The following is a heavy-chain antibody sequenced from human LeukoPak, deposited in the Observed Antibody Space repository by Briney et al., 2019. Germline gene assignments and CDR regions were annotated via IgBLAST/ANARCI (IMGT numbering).Heavy chain of an antibody. Sequence: GGSLRLSCAASGFTFSNAWMSWVRQAPGKGLEWVGRIKSKPDGGTTDYAAPVKGRFSISRDDSKNTLYLQMNSPKTEDTAVYYCTTVAYCGGDCSALYNWFDPWGQGTLVTVSS. CDR1: GFTFSNAW. J-gene: IGHJ5*02. CDR2: IKSKPDGGTT. D-gene: IGHD2-21*02. V-gene: IGHV3-15*01. CDR3: TTVAYCGGDCSALYNWFDP.